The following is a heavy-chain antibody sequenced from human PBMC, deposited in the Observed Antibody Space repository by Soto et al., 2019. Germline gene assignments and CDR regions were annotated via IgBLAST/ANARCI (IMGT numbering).Heavy chain of an antibody. Sequence: SVEVSCRASGYTFTAYGIHWVRQAPGQRLEWMGWINTGNGHTKYSQKFQGRVTITRDTSARTAYMELNSLRSEDTAVYYCASRGYDFWSGLDPWGQGTLVTVSS. CDR3: ASRGYDFWSGLDP. J-gene: IGHJ5*02. CDR1: GYTFTAYG. CDR2: INTGNGHT. D-gene: IGHD3-3*01. V-gene: IGHV1-3*04.